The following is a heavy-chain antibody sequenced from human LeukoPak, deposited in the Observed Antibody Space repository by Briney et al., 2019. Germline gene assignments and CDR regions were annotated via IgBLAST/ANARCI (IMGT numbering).Heavy chain of an antibody. Sequence: GGSLRLSCAASGFTFSSYSMNWVRQAPGKGLEWVSSISSSSSYIYYADSVKGRFTISRDNAKNSLYLQMNSLRAEDTAVYYCAREGDTPPLYYYYYMDVWGKGTTVTVSS. CDR3: AREGDTPPLYYYYYMDV. CDR2: ISSSSSYI. J-gene: IGHJ6*03. CDR1: GFTFSSYS. D-gene: IGHD1-14*01. V-gene: IGHV3-21*01.